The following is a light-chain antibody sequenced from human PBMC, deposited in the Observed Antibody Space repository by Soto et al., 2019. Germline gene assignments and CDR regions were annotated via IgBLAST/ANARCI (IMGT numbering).Light chain of an antibody. CDR1: QSVSSN. V-gene: IGKV3-15*01. CDR3: QQYNNWPPWT. J-gene: IGKJ1*01. Sequence: EIVMTQSPATLSVSPGERATLSCRASQSVSSNLAWYQQKPGQAPRILSYGASTRATGIPARFSGSGSRTELTLTISSLQSEDFAVYYCQQYNNWPPWTFGQGTKVEIK. CDR2: GAS.